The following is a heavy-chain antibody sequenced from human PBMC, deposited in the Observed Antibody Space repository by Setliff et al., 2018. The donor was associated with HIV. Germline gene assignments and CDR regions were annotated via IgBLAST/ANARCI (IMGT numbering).Heavy chain of an antibody. CDR2: IIPMYGVT. Sequence: SVKVSCKASGGTFSSYVISWVRQAPGQGPEWMGGIIPMYGVTNYAQKFQGRVTITTDDSTSTAYMELSSLRSEDTAVYYCALPYCSGGNYWSSASLPPAGWFDPWGQGTLVTVSS. J-gene: IGHJ5*02. CDR3: ALPYCSGGNYWSSASLPPAGWFDP. V-gene: IGHV1-69*05. CDR1: GGTFSSYV. D-gene: IGHD2-15*01.